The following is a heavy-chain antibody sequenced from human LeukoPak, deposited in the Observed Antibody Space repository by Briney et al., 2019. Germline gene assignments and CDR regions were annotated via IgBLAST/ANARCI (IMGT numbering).Heavy chain of an antibody. CDR2: ISASGGST. CDR3: VREGPRGLAFDI. Sequence: PGGSLRLYCAASGFTFRSHDMSWVRQAPGKGLEWVSGISASGGSTFYADSVKGRLTISRDNSKNTLYLQMNGLRVEDTAVYYCVREGPRGLAFDIWGQGTMVTVSS. CDR1: GFTFRSHD. D-gene: IGHD3/OR15-3a*01. V-gene: IGHV3-23*01. J-gene: IGHJ3*02.